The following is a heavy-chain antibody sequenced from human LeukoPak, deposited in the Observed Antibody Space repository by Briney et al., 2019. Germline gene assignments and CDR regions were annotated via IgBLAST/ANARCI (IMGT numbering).Heavy chain of an antibody. CDR2: IFTSGTT. D-gene: IGHD3-10*01. CDR1: GGSISSYY. CDR3: ARGRYGSGSYFFDY. V-gene: IGHV4-4*07. J-gene: IGHJ4*02. Sequence: SETLSLTCTVSGGSISSYYWSWIRQPAGKGLEWIGRIFTSGTTNYNPSLKSRVTLSLDTSKNQFSLKLTSVTAADTAFYCARGRYGSGSYFFDYWGQGTLVTVSS.